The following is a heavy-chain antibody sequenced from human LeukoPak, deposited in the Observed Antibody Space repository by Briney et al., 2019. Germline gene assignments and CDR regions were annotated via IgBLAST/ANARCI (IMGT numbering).Heavy chain of an antibody. Sequence: PGGSLRLSRAASGFTFSSYWMHWVRQAPGKGLVWVSRINSDGSSTSYADSVTGRFTISRDNAKNTLYLQMNSLRPDDTAVYYCAKDQGGPHGGEVKFDYWGQGTLVTVSS. D-gene: IGHD2-21*01. CDR3: AKDQGGPHGGEVKFDY. CDR2: INSDGSST. CDR1: GFTFSSYW. J-gene: IGHJ4*02. V-gene: IGHV3-74*01.